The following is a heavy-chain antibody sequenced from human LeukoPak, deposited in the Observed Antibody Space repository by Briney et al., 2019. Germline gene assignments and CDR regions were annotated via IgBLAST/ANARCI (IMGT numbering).Heavy chain of an antibody. CDR1: GFTFSSYA. V-gene: IGHV3-23*01. CDR2: ISGSGGST. D-gene: IGHD3-22*01. CDR3: AKLTGTYYYDSSGYYYLDY. Sequence: PGGSLRLSCAASGFTFSSYAMSWVRQAPGKGLEWVSAISGSGGSTYYADSVKGRFTISRDNSKNTLYLQMNSLRAEDTAVYYCAKLTGTYYYDSSGYYYLDYWGQGTLVTVSS. J-gene: IGHJ4*02.